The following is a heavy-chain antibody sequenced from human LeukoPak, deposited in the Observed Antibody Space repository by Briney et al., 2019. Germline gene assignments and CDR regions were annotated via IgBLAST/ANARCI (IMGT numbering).Heavy chain of an antibody. Sequence: GESLKISCKGSGYRFTDYWIGWVRQMPGKGLEWMGIIYPGDSETRYSPSFQGQVSISADKSMTTAYLQWSSLKASDTGIYHCVRHGFTSRYFDYWGQGTPVTVSS. D-gene: IGHD2-2*01. V-gene: IGHV5-51*01. CDR1: GYRFTDYW. J-gene: IGHJ4*02. CDR2: IYPGDSET. CDR3: VRHGFTSRYFDY.